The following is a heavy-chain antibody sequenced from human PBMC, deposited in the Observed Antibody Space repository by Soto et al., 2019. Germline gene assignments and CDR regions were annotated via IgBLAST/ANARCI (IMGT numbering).Heavy chain of an antibody. J-gene: IGHJ6*02. CDR2: IIPIFGTA. CDR1: GYTFTSYD. D-gene: IGHD6-13*01. CDR3: ARAGGIAAAGTSDYYYGMDV. Sequence: SVKVSCKASGYTFTSYDINWLRQATGQGLEWMGGIIPIFGTANYAQKFQGRVTITADESTSTAYMELSSLRSEDTAVYYCARAGGIAAAGTSDYYYGMDVWGQGTTVTVSS. V-gene: IGHV1-69*13.